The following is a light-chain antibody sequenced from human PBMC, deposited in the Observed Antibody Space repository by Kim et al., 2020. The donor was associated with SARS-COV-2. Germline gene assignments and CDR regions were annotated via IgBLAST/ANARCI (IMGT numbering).Light chain of an antibody. V-gene: IGLV2-11*01. Sequence: GQSITMSGTGTSSDVVGYTYVSWYQQHPGKAPKLMIYDVSKRPSGVPDRFSGSKSGNTASLTISGLQAEDEADYYCCSYAGSYTWVFGGGTQLTVL. CDR3: CSYAGSYTWV. CDR2: DVS. J-gene: IGLJ3*02. CDR1: SSDVVGYTY.